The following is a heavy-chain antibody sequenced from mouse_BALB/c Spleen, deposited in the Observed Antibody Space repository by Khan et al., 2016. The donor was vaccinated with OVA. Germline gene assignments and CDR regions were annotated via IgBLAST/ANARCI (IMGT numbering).Heavy chain of an antibody. CDR3: ARIRYYYGSNRSGMDY. CDR1: GYIFTSYW. CDR2: IAPGNDLP. V-gene: IGHV1S41*01. D-gene: IGHD1-1*01. J-gene: IGHJ4*01. Sequence: DLVKPGASVKLSCKASGYIFTSYWINWIKQRPGQGLEWIGLIAPGNDLPYYNEMFKGKAKLTVDTSSNTASSQRTSLSCDDSAVYFCARIRYYYGSNRSGMDYWGQGASVTVSS.